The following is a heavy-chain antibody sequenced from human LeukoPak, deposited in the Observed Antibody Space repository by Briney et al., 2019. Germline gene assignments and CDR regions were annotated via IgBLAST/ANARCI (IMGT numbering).Heavy chain of an antibody. V-gene: IGHV1-18*01. CDR2: ISAYNRNT. D-gene: IGHD2-15*01. CDR3: ARVDCSGGSCYLTTTYYYYYMYV. J-gene: IGHJ6*03. CDR1: GYTFTSYG. Sequence: ASVKVYCKASGYTFTSYGISWVRQAPGQGLEWMGWISAYNRNTNYAQKLQGRVTMTTDTSTSTAYMELRSLRSDDTAVYYCARVDCSGGSCYLTTTYYYYYMYVWGKGTTVTVSS.